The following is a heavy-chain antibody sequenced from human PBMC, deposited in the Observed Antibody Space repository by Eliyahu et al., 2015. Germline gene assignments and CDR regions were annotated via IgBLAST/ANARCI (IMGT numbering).Heavy chain of an antibody. CDR2: IDPGDSYT. Sequence: EVQLVQSGAEVKKPGESLTXSCKGSGXXFSQNLDRLGAPDAGKGLELMGQIDPGDSYTNYRPSFQGLVTISADKSISTAYLQWSSLKASDTAIYYCARLSGSRAFFDYWGQGTLVTVSS. V-gene: IGHV5-10-1*03. CDR3: ARLSGSRAFFDY. CDR1: GXXFSQNL. J-gene: IGHJ4*02. D-gene: IGHD2/OR15-2a*01.